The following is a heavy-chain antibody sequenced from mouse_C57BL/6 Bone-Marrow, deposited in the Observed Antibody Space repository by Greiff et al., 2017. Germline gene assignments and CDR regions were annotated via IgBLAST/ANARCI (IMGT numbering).Heavy chain of an antibody. V-gene: IGHV5-6*01. CDR2: ISSGGSYT. CDR3: ARREGSRYFDY. Sequence: EVQRVESGGDLVKPGGSLKLSCAASGFTFSSYGMSWVRQTPDKRLEWVATISSGGSYTYYPDSVKGRFTISRDNAKNTLYLQMSSLKSEDTAMYYCARREGSRYFDYWGQGTTLTVSS. D-gene: IGHD1-1*01. J-gene: IGHJ2*01. CDR1: GFTFSSYG.